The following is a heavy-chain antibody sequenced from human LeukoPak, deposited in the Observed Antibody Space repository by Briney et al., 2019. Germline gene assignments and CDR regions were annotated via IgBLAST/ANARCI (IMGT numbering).Heavy chain of an antibody. J-gene: IGHJ5*02. V-gene: IGHV3-74*01. CDR2: INSDGINT. Sequence: GGSLRLSCAASGFTFSNYWMHWVRQAPGKGLVWVSRINSDGINTSYADSVKGRFTISRDNAKNTLNLQTNSLRAEDTAVYYCARDLGQYYDTSDNWFDPWGQGTLVTVSS. CDR3: ARDLGQYYDTSDNWFDP. D-gene: IGHD3-22*01. CDR1: GFTFSNYW.